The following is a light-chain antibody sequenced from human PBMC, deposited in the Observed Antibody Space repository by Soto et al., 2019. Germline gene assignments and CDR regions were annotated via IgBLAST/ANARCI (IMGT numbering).Light chain of an antibody. CDR1: QSVSSD. CDR3: QQRGTT. J-gene: IGKJ5*01. CDR2: DAS. Sequence: EIVLTQSPATLSLSPGERATLYCRASQSVSSDLAWYQQKPGQAPRLLIYDASSRATGIPARFSGSGSGTDFTLTISSLEPEDFALYYCQQRGTTFGQGTRLEIK. V-gene: IGKV3-11*01.